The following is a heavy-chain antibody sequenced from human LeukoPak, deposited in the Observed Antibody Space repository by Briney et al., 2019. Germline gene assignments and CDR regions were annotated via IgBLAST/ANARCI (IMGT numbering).Heavy chain of an antibody. CDR3: ARDPRANLAFACDF. J-gene: IGHJ3*01. V-gene: IGHV4-59*01. CDR2: VFHTGSA. Sequence: SETLSLTCTVSGGSISSYYWSWIRQPPGKGLEWIGYVFHTGSATYNPSLKSRVTISVDTSKNQFSLKLSSVTAADTAIYYCARDPRANLAFACDFWGPGTMVTVSS. CDR1: GGSISSYY. D-gene: IGHD4/OR15-4a*01.